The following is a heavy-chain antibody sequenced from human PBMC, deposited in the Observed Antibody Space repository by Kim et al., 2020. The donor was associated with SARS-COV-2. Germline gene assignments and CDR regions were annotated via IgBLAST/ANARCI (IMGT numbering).Heavy chain of an antibody. Sequence: GGSLRLSCEASGFTFTGYWMHWVRQAPGKGLEWVSRVYGDGSSAEYADSVKGRFTISRDNAKHTVYLQMNSLRVDATAVYYCTRTTYYYGVDVWGQGTTVAVSS. CDR1: GFTFTGYW. J-gene: IGHJ6*02. CDR3: TRTTYYYGVDV. D-gene: IGHD1-1*01. CDR2: VYGDGSSA. V-gene: IGHV3-74*03.